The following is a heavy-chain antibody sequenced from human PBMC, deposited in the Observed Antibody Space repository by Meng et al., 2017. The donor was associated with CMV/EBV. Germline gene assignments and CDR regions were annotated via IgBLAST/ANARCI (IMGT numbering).Heavy chain of an antibody. V-gene: IGHV3-21*01. CDR1: GFTFSSYS. J-gene: IGHJ4*02. D-gene: IGHD3-3*01. CDR3: ARGNDFWSGPDDY. Sequence: GGSLRLSCAASGFTFSSYSMNWVRQAPGKGLEWVSSISSSGSYIYYADSVKGRFTISRDNAKNSLYLQMNSLRAEDTAVYYCARGNDFWSGPDDYWGQGTLVTVSS. CDR2: ISSSGSYI.